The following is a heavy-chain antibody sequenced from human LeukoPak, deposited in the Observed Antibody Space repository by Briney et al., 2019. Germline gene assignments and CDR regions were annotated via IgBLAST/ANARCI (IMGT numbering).Heavy chain of an antibody. V-gene: IGHV3-30*02. CDR3: AKVPYYDSSGYYDY. CDR1: GISLSNFG. J-gene: IGHJ4*02. Sequence: GGSLRLSCAASGISLSNFGMHWVRQAPGKGLEWVAFIRYDGSDKYYADSVKGRFTISRDTSKNTLFLQMNSLRAEDTAVYYCAKVPYYDSSGYYDYWGQGTLVTVSS. CDR2: IRYDGSDK. D-gene: IGHD3-22*01.